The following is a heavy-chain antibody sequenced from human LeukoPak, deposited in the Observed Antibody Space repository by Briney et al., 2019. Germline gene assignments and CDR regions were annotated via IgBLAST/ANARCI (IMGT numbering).Heavy chain of an antibody. CDR2: INHSGST. CDR3: AGGLEDCSGGSCYFSPFDY. D-gene: IGHD2-15*01. V-gene: IGHV4-34*01. J-gene: IGHJ4*02. CDR1: GGSFSGYY. Sequence: SETLSLTCAVYGGSFSGYYWSWIRQPPGKGLEWIGEINHSGSTNYNPSLKSRVTISVDTSKNQFSLKLSSVTAADTAVYYCAGGLEDCSGGSCYFSPFDYWGQGTLVTVSS.